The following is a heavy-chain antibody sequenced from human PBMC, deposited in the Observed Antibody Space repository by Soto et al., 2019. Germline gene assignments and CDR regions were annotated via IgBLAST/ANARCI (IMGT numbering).Heavy chain of an antibody. D-gene: IGHD3-22*01. CDR3: ARVRREYDNSGPVDY. CDR1: GGSISSYY. Sequence: PSQTLSLTCTVSGGSISSYYWSWIRQPPGKGLEWIGYFHYSGTTNYNPSLKSRVTISVDTSKNQFSLKLSSVTAADTAVYYCARVRREYDNSGPVDYWGQGTLVTVSS. J-gene: IGHJ4*02. CDR2: FHYSGTT. V-gene: IGHV4-59*12.